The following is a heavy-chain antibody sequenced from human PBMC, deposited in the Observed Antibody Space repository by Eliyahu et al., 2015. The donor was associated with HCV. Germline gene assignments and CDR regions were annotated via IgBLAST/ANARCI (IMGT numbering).Heavy chain of an antibody. CDR1: GFTFSNSG. CDR3: ARDRVLKYFDP. Sequence: QVQLVESGGGVVQPGGALXLSCAASGFTFSNSGMHWVRQAPGKGLEWVAVIWYDGSNKYYADSVKGRFTVSRDSSKNTLYLQMNSLRSEDTAVYYCARDRVLKYFDPWGQGTLVTVSS. CDR2: IWYDGSNK. J-gene: IGHJ5*02. D-gene: IGHD3-10*01. V-gene: IGHV3-33*08.